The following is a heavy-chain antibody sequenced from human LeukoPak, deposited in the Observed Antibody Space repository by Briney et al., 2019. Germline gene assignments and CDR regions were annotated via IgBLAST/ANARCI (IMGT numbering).Heavy chain of an antibody. D-gene: IGHD6-13*01. Sequence: ETPSLTCAVYGGSFSGYYWSWIRQPPGKGLEWVSTMSGTGGRTFYGDSVKGRFTISRDRSKNTLYLQMNSLRPEDTAVYYCAKEGSSWNVDYWGQGTLVTVSS. CDR2: MSGTGGRT. V-gene: IGHV3-23*01. CDR1: GGSFSGYY. J-gene: IGHJ4*02. CDR3: AKEGSSWNVDY.